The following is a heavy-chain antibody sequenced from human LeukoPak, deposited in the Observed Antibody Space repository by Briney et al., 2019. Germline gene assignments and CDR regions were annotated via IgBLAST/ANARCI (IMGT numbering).Heavy chain of an antibody. V-gene: IGHV3-23*01. Sequence: PGGSLRLSCAASGFTFTSYAMSWVRQAPGKGLEWVSVLTGDGNTYYADSVKGRFTNSRDDSKNTLFLQMNSLRAEDTDVYFCAKVKWKLIGYFDYWGQGTLVTVSS. D-gene: IGHD1-20*01. CDR1: GFTFTSYA. CDR3: AKVKWKLIGYFDY. CDR2: LTGDGNT. J-gene: IGHJ4*02.